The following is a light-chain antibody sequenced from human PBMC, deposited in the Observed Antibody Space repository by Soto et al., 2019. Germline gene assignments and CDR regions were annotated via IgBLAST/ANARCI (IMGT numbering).Light chain of an antibody. V-gene: IGKV1-5*01. J-gene: IGKJ1*01. Sequence: TQMNQYPSTLSASVGDRVTITCRASQSISSWLAWYQQKPGKAPKLLIYDASSLESGVPSRFSGSGSGTEFTLTISSLQTDDFATYYCQQYNSPVAFGQGTKVDIK. CDR1: QSISSW. CDR2: DAS. CDR3: QQYNSPVA.